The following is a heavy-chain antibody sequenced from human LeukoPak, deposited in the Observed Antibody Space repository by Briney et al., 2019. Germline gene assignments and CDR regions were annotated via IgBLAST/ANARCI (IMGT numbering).Heavy chain of an antibody. CDR3: ARESYYYGSGSYGYYMDV. D-gene: IGHD3-10*01. CDR1: GFTVSNNY. Sequence: GGSLRLSCAASGFTVSNNYMRWVRQAPGKGLEWVSLIYSGGSTYYADSVKGRFIISRDNSKNTLYLQMNSLRAEDTAVYYCARESYYYGSGSYGYYMDVWGKGTTVTISS. CDR2: IYSGGST. J-gene: IGHJ6*03. V-gene: IGHV3-66*01.